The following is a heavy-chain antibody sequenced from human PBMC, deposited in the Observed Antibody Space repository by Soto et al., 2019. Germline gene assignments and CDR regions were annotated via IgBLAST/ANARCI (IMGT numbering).Heavy chain of an antibody. V-gene: IGHV4-4*02. CDR2: IYYSGST. CDR1: GGSISSSNW. Sequence: SETLSLTCAVSGGSISSSNWWSWVRQPPGKGLEWIGEIYYSGSTNYNPSLKSRVTISVDKSKNQFSLKLSSVTAADTAVYYCARDPSGAYTSSYYGIDYWGQGTLVTVSS. J-gene: IGHJ4*02. D-gene: IGHD6-13*01. CDR3: ARDPSGAYTSSYYGIDY.